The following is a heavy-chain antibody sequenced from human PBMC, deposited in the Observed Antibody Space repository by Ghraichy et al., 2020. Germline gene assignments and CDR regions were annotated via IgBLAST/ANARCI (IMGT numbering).Heavy chain of an antibody. V-gene: IGHV3-30-3*01. J-gene: IGHJ4*02. CDR3: ARLVVAATQKNLGVDY. CDR2: ISYDGSNK. Sequence: GGSLRLSCAASGFTFSSYAMHWVRQAPGKGLEWVAVISYDGSNKYYADSVKGRFTISRDNSKNTLYLQMNSLRAEDTAVYYCARLVVAATQKNLGVDYWGQGTLVTVSS. D-gene: IGHD2-15*01. CDR1: GFTFSSYA.